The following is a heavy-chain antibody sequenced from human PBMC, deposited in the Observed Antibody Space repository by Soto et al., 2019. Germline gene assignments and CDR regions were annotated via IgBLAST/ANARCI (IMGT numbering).Heavy chain of an antibody. V-gene: IGHV1-69*13. Sequence: SVKVSCKASGGTFSSYAISWVRQAPGQGLEWMGGIIPIFGTANYAQKFQGRVTITADESTSTAYMELSSLRSEDTAVYYCARGTEGLRLGELSAQFDCWGQGTLVTVSS. CDR1: GGTFSSYA. CDR3: ARGTEGLRLGELSAQFDC. J-gene: IGHJ4*02. CDR2: IIPIFGTA. D-gene: IGHD3-16*02.